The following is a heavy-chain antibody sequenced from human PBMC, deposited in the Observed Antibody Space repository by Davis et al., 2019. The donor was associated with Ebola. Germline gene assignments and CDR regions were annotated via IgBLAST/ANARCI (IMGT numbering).Heavy chain of an antibody. CDR2: INSDGSST. J-gene: IGHJ6*03. CDR3: ARFRHGYYYYYMDV. CDR1: GFTFSSYW. V-gene: IGHV3-74*01. D-gene: IGHD3-10*01. Sequence: PGGSLRLSCAASGFTFSSYWMHWVRQAPGKGLVWVSRINSDGSSTSYADSVKGRFTISRDNAKNSLYLQMNSLRAEDTAVYYCARFRHGYYYYYMDVWGKGTTVTVSS.